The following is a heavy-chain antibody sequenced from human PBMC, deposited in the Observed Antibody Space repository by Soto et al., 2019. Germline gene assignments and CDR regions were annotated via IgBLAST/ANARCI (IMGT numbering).Heavy chain of an antibody. V-gene: IGHV3-48*01. CDR2: ISSSSTI. D-gene: IGHD3-10*01. CDR1: GFTFSSYS. Sequence: GGSLRLSCAASGFTFSSYSMNWVRQAPGKGLEWVSYISSSSTIYYADSVKGRFTISRDNAKNSLYLQMNSLRAEDTAVYYCARAPIYGSGPGPWGQGTLVTVSS. J-gene: IGHJ5*02. CDR3: ARAPIYGSGPGP.